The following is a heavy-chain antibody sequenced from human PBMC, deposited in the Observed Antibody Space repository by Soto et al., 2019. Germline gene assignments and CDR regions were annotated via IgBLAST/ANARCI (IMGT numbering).Heavy chain of an antibody. V-gene: IGHV3-9*01. J-gene: IGHJ3*02. D-gene: IGHD3-22*01. CDR3: ARGSDYYDSSGTTDAFDI. CDR2: ISWNSGSI. Sequence: GGSLRLSCAASGFTFSSYAMAWVRQAPGKGLEWVSGISWNSGSIGYADSVKGRFTISRDNAKNTLYLQMNSLRAEDTAVYYCARGSDYYDSSGTTDAFDIWGQGTMVTVSS. CDR1: GFTFSSYA.